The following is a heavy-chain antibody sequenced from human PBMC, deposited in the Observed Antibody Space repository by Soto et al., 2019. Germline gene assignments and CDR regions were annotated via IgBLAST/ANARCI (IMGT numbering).Heavy chain of an antibody. Sequence: QVQLTQSGAEVKKPGASVKVSCKASGYTFTTYDINWVRQAPGQGLEWMGWMNPNRTNTGYAEKFQGRVPMTRDTSISTAYMELSSLRYDDTAVYYCVRGGFLSHDHVIIAPATLGFDPWGQGTLVTVSS. V-gene: IGHV1-8*01. CDR3: VRGGFLSHDHVIIAPATLGFDP. J-gene: IGHJ5*02. CDR2: MNPNRTNT. D-gene: IGHD2-2*01. CDR1: GYTFTTYD.